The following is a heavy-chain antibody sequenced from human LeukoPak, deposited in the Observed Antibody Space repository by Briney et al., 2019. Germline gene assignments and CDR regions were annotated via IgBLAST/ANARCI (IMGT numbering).Heavy chain of an antibody. CDR3: ARDKGYCSGGSCYNDAFDI. J-gene: IGHJ3*02. CDR2: ISSSGSTI. CDR1: GFTFSDYY. D-gene: IGHD2-15*01. V-gene: IGHV3-11*04. Sequence: GGSLRLSCAASGFTFSDYYMSWIRQAPGQGLEWVSYISSSGSTIYYADPVKGRFTISRDNAKNSLYLQMNSLRAEDTAVYYCARDKGYCSGGSCYNDAFDIWGQGTMVTVSS.